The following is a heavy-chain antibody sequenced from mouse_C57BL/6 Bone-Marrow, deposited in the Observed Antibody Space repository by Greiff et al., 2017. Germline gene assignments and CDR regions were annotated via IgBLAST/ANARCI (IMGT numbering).Heavy chain of an antibody. CDR3: ARYRAMDY. J-gene: IGHJ4*01. CDR1: GFTFSDYG. CDR2: ISSGSSTN. Sequence: EVTLVESGGGLVKPGGSLTLSCAASGFTFSDYGMHWVRQAPEKGLEWVAYISSGSSTNYYADTVTGRFTISRDNAQNTLFLQMTSLMSEDTAMYYCARYRAMDYWGQGTTVTVSS. V-gene: IGHV5-17*01.